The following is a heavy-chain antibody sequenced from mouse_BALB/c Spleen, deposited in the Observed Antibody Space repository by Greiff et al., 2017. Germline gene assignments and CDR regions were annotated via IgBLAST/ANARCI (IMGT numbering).Heavy chain of an antibody. CDR2: IYPGSGST. CDR3: AIYYGSSPYAMDY. V-gene: IGHV1-77*01. J-gene: IGHJ4*01. CDR1: GYTFTDYV. D-gene: IGHD1-1*01. Sequence: VQLQESGPELVKPGASVKMSCKASGYTFTDYVISWVKQRTGQGLEWIGEIYPGSGSTYYNEKFKGKATLTADKSSNTAYMQLSSLTSEDSAVYFCAIYYGSSPYAMDYWGQGTSVTVSS.